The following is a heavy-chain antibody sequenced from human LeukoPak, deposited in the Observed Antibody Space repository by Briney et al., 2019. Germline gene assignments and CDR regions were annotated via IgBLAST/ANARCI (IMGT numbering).Heavy chain of an antibody. J-gene: IGHJ3*02. Sequence: PGRSLRLSCAASGFTFSTYGMHWVRQAPGKGLEWVAFIRYDGSNKYYADSVKGRFTISRDNSKNTLYLQMNSLRAEDTAVYYCARDRKGYCSSTSCYYDAFDIWGQGTMVTVSS. V-gene: IGHV3-30*02. D-gene: IGHD2-2*01. CDR2: IRYDGSNK. CDR3: ARDRKGYCSSTSCYYDAFDI. CDR1: GFTFSTYG.